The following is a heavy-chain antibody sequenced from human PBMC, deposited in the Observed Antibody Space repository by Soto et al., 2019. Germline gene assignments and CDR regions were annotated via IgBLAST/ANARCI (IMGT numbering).Heavy chain of an antibody. Sequence: SETLSLTCTVSGGSISSGANYWSWVRQGPGKGLEWIGNIYYSGSTNYNPSLKSRVTISVDTSKNQFSLKLSSVTAADTAVYYCARDHLDYGDYAGGDAFDIWGQGTMVTVSS. CDR1: GGSISSGANY. CDR2: IYYSGST. J-gene: IGHJ3*02. CDR3: ARDHLDYGDYAGGDAFDI. V-gene: IGHV4-31*03. D-gene: IGHD4-17*01.